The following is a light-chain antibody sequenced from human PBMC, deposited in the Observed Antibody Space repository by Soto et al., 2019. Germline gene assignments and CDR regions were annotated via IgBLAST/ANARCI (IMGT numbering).Light chain of an antibody. Sequence: QSVLTQPASVSGSPGQSITISCTGTSSDVGSYNLVSWYQQHPGKAPKLMVYEVTNRPSGVSDRFSGSKSGNTASLTISGLQADDEGYYYCSSYTSRSTLYVFGTGTKVNVL. V-gene: IGLV2-14*02. CDR1: SSDVGSYNL. CDR2: EVT. J-gene: IGLJ1*01. CDR3: SSYTSRSTLYV.